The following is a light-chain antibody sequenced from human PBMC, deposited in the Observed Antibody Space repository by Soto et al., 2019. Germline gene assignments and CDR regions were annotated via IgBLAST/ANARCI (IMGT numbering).Light chain of an antibody. J-gene: IGKJ4*01. CDR1: QSVSSN. V-gene: IGKV3-15*01. CDR2: GAS. CDR3: QQYRDWPLT. Sequence: EIVMTQSPATLSVSPGARATLSCRASQSVSSNLAWYQQKPDQAPRLLIYGASTRATGGPARFSGSGSGTEFTLTISSLQSEDFAVYYCQQYRDWPLTFGGGTKVQI.